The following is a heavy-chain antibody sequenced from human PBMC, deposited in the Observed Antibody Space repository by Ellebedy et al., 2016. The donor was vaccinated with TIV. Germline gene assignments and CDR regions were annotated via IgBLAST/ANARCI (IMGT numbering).Heavy chain of an antibody. V-gene: IGHV3-48*01. CDR2: ISTSSNTI. J-gene: IGHJ4*02. CDR3: ARDQSLVGAASPDY. D-gene: IGHD1-26*01. Sequence: GGSLRLSCAASGFTFSSYSMNWVRQAPGKGLEWVSYISTSSNTIYYADSVKGRFTISRDKAKNSLYLQMNSLRAEDTAVYYCARDQSLVGAASPDYWGQGTLVTVSS. CDR1: GFTFSSYS.